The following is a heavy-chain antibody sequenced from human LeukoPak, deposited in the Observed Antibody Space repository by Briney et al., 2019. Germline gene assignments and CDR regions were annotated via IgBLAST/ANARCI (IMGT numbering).Heavy chain of an antibody. CDR1: GFTFSSYS. V-gene: IGHV3-21*01. J-gene: IGHJ4*02. CDR3: ARIRTYGVTPYFDY. Sequence: GGSLRLSCAASGFTFSSYSMNWVRQAPGKGLEWVSSISSSSSYIYYTDSVKGRFTISRDNAKNSLYLQMNSLRAEDTAVYYCARIRTYGVTPYFDYRGQGTLVTVSS. D-gene: IGHD2-21*02. CDR2: ISSSSSYI.